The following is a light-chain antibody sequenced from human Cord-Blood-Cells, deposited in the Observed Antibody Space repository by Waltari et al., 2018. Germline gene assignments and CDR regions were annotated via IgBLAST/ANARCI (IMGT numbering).Light chain of an antibody. V-gene: IGLV3-19*01. J-gene: IGLJ3*02. CDR1: SLRSYY. CDR3: NSRDSSGNHWV. CDR2: GKN. Sequence: SSELTQDPAVSVALGQTVRITCQGDSLRSYYASWYQQNPGQAPVLVIYGKNNRPSGIPDRFPGSSSGNTASLTITGAQAEDEADYYCNSRDSSGNHWVFGGGTKLTVL.